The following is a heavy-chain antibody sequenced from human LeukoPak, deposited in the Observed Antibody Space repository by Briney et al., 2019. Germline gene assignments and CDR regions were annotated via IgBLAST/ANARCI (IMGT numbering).Heavy chain of an antibody. CDR1: GFTFSTYA. Sequence: GGSLRLSCAASGFTFSTYAMSWVRQAPGKGLEWVSLISVSGDTTYYADSVKGRFTISRDNSKNTLYLQMNSLRAEDAAVYYCAKTFCSSPSCYPPDYWGQGTLVTVSS. CDR2: ISVSGDTT. J-gene: IGHJ4*02. V-gene: IGHV3-23*01. CDR3: AKTFCSSPSCYPPDY. D-gene: IGHD2-2*01.